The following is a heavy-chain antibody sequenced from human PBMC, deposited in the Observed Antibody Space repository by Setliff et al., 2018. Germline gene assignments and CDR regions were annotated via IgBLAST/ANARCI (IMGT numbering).Heavy chain of an antibody. Sequence: SETLSLTCAASGGTFTYYYWTWIRQPPGKGLEWIGSMYFSGGTYYNPSLKSRVTMSIDKSKNEFSLKMSSVTAADTAVYYCVREGYSEYFDLWGRGTLVTVSS. CDR1: GGTFTYYY. D-gene: IGHD1-1*01. V-gene: IGHV4-39*07. CDR2: MYFSGGT. J-gene: IGHJ2*01. CDR3: VREGYSEYFDL.